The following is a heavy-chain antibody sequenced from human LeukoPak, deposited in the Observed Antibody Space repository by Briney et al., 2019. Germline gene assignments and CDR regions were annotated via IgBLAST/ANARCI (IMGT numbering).Heavy chain of an antibody. V-gene: IGHV3-21*01. J-gene: IGHJ4*02. CDR1: GSTLGTYC. Sequence: GGSLRLSCAASGSTLGTYCMNWVRQAPGKGLEWVSSISSSSNYIHYGDSVKGRFTISRDNAKNSLYLQMNSLRAEDTAVYYCATYRVRHMNSLDYWGRGTLVTVSS. CDR2: ISSSSNYI. CDR3: ATYRVRHMNSLDY. D-gene: IGHD2-21*01.